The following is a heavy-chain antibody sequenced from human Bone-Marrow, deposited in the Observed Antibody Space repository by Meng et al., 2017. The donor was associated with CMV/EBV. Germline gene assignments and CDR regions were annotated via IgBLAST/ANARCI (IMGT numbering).Heavy chain of an antibody. J-gene: IGHJ5*02. Sequence: GESLKISCAASGFTFSSNDMHWVRQTTGKGLEWVSAIGTAGDTYYPGSVKGRFTISRENAKNSFYLQMNSLRAGDTAVYYCARDPRNKGFAPWGQGNLVPCAS. CDR1: GFTFSSND. CDR2: IGTAGDT. CDR3: ARDPRNKGFAP. V-gene: IGHV3-13*01.